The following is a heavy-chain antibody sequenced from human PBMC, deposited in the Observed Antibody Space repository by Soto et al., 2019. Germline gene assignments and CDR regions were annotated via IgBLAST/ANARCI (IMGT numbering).Heavy chain of an antibody. D-gene: IGHD2-15*01. V-gene: IGHV1-2*04. J-gene: IGHJ1*01. CDR3: ARGGMVAAPFLAESFPH. Sequence: GASVKVSCKASGYTFTGYYMHWVRQAPGQGLEWMGWINPNSGGTNYAQKFQGWVTMTGDTSISTAYMELSRLRSDDTAVYYCARGGMVAAPFLAESFPHWAQGPLVPVSS. CDR2: INPNSGGT. CDR1: GYTFTGYY.